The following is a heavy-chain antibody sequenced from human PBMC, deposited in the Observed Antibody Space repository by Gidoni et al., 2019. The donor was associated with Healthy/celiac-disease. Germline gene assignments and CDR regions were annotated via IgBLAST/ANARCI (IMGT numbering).Heavy chain of an antibody. Sequence: EVQLVESGGGLVQPGRSLRLSCTASGFTFGDYAMSWFRQAPGKGRGWVVFIRSKAYGGTTEYAASVKGRFTISRDDSKSIAYLQMNSLKTEDTAVYYCTRLHYYDSSGPIAFDIWGQGTMVTVSS. V-gene: IGHV3-49*03. CDR3: TRLHYYDSSGPIAFDI. D-gene: IGHD3-22*01. CDR2: IRSKAYGGTT. CDR1: GFTFGDYA. J-gene: IGHJ3*02.